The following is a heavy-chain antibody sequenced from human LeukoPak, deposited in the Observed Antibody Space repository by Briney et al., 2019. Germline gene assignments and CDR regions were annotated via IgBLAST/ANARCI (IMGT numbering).Heavy chain of an antibody. CDR1: GFTFSSYW. CDR2: INIDGGNT. Sequence: GGSLRLSCAASGFTFSSYWMHWVRQAPVKGLVWVSRINIDGGNTIYADSVKGRFTISRDNAKNTLYLQMNGLRAEDTAVYYCARDQGGSGHTTYDYWGQGTLVTVSS. V-gene: IGHV3-74*01. D-gene: IGHD6-19*01. J-gene: IGHJ4*02. CDR3: ARDQGGSGHTTYDY.